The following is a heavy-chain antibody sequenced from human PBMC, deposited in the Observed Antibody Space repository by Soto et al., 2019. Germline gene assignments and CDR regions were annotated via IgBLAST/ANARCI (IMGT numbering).Heavy chain of an antibody. J-gene: IGHJ5*02. CDR2: INHSGST. V-gene: IGHV4-34*01. CDR1: GGSFSGYY. CDR3: AREWQLVGWFDP. D-gene: IGHD6-13*01. Sequence: ASETLSLTCAVYGGSFSGYYWSWIRQPPGKGLEWIGEINHSGSTNYNPSLKSRVTISVDTSKNQFSLKLSSVTAADTAVYYCAREWQLVGWFDPWGQGTLVTVSS.